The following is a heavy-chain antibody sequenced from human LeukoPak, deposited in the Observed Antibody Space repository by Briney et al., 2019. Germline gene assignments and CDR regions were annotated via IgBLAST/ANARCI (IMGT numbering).Heavy chain of an antibody. CDR3: ARGGVVVTENMRAFDI. CDR2: ISSSSSYI. J-gene: IGHJ3*02. V-gene: IGHV3-21*01. Sequence: KPGGSLRLSCAASGFTFSSYSMNWVRQAPGKGLEWVSSISSSSSYIYYADSVKGRFTISRDNAKNTLYLQMNSLRAEDTAVYYCARGGVVVTENMRAFDIWGQGTMVTVSS. CDR1: GFTFSSYS. D-gene: IGHD2-21*02.